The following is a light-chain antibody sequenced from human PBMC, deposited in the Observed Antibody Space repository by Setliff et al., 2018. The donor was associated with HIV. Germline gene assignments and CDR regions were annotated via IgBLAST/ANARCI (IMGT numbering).Light chain of an antibody. J-gene: IGLJ1*01. CDR3: TSYTGGNTRV. CDR1: SSDIGGYNY. Sequence: ALTQPASVPGSPGQTITISCTGTSSDIGGYNYVSWYQQHPGEAPRLIIYNVNNRPSGVSSRFSGSKSGNTASLSISELRAEDETDYYCTSYTGGNTRVFGTGTKVNVL. CDR2: NVN. V-gene: IGLV2-14*03.